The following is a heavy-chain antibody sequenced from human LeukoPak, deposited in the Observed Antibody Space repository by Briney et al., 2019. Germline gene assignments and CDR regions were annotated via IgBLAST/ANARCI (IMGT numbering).Heavy chain of an antibody. CDR3: AREGYFDH. J-gene: IGHJ4*02. CDR2: VNTHTGKP. V-gene: IGHV7-4-1*02. CDR1: GYIFTNYA. Sequence: ASVKVSCKGSGYIFTNYAMNWLRQAPGQGLEWMGWVNTHTGKPTYAPGFTGRFVISMDTSVSTAYLQINSLKTEDTAIYYCAREGYFDHWGQGTLVTVSS.